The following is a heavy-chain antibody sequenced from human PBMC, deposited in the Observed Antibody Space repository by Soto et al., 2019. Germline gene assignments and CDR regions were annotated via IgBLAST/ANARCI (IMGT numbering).Heavy chain of an antibody. D-gene: IGHD6-19*01. CDR2: ISSNGGST. J-gene: IGHJ4*02. CDR3: VTGSSGWYWDY. Sequence: GSLRLSCSASGLTFSSYAMHWVRQAPGKGLEYVSAISSNGGSTYYADSVKGRFTISRDNSKNTLYLQMSSLRAEDTAVYYCVTGSSGWYWDYWGQGTLVTVSS. CDR1: GLTFSSYA. V-gene: IGHV3-64D*06.